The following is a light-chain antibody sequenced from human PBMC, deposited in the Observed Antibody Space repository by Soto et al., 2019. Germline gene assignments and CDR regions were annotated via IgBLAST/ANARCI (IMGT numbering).Light chain of an antibody. Sequence: QSVLTQPASVSGSPGQSITISCTGTSSTVGGFNVVSWYQQHTGKDPKVIIYEGIKRPSGISNRFSGSNSGSTASLTISGLQAEDEADYYCCSYVGATTYVFGTGTKVTVL. CDR1: SSTVGGFNV. V-gene: IGLV2-23*01. CDR2: EGI. CDR3: CSYVGATTYV. J-gene: IGLJ1*01.